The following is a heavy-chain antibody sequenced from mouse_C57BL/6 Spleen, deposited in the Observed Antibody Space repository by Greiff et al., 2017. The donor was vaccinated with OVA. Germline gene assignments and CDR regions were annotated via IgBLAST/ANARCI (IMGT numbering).Heavy chain of an antibody. CDR2: ISDGGSYT. J-gene: IGHJ4*01. CDR1: GFTFRSYA. Sequence: EVQGVESGGGLVKPGGSLKLSCAASGFTFRSYAMSWVRQTPAKRLEWVATISDGGSYTYYPDNVKGRFTISRDNAKNNLYLQMSHLKSEDTAMYYCAREKGVYDGYGDARDYWGQGTSVTVSS. V-gene: IGHV5-4*01. D-gene: IGHD2-3*01. CDR3: AREKGVYDGYGDARDY.